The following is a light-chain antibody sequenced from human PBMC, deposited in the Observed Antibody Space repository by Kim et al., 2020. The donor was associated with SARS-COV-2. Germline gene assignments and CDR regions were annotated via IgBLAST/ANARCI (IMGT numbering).Light chain of an antibody. CDR2: AAS. J-gene: IGKJ3*01. CDR3: QQVDSYPLT. V-gene: IGKV1-9*01. CDR1: QGISSF. Sequence: DIQLTQSPSFLSASVGDRLTITCRASQGISSFLVWYQQKPGKAPNPLIYAASTLHSGVPSRFRGSGSGTEFTLTISSLQPEDFATYYCQQVDSYPLTFGPGTKVDIK.